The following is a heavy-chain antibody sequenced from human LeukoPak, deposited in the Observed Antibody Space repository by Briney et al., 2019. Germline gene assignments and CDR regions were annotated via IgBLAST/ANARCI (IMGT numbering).Heavy chain of an antibody. CDR2: ISGSGGST. CDR1: GFTFSSYA. J-gene: IGHJ4*02. Sequence: GGSLRLSCAASGFTFSSYAMSWVRQAPGKGLEWVSAISGSGGSTYYADSVKGRFTIPRDNSKNTLYLQMNSLRAEDTAVYYCAKVGYDSSGYYYVGSPYYFDYWGQGTLVTVSS. D-gene: IGHD3-22*01. V-gene: IGHV3-23*01. CDR3: AKVGYDSSGYYYVGSPYYFDY.